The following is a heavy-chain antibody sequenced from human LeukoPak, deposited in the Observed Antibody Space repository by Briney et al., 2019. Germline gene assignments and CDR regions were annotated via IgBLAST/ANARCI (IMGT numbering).Heavy chain of an antibody. D-gene: IGHD3-22*01. CDR3: ASRSSGYFDN. J-gene: IGHJ4*02. Sequence: GGSLRLSCAASGFTFSSYWMSWVRQAPGKGLEWVANIKQDGSEKYNVDSVKGRFTIARDNAKNALYLQMSRLRAEDTAVYYCASRSSGYFDNWGQGTLVSVCS. CDR1: GFTFSSYW. CDR2: IKQDGSEK. V-gene: IGHV3-7*01.